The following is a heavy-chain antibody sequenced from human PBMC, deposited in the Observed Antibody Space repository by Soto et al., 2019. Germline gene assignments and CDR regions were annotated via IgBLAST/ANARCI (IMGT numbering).Heavy chain of an antibody. CDR3: ARGGVSTRTFDY. J-gene: IGHJ4*02. D-gene: IGHD3-3*01. V-gene: IGHV5-51*01. CDR1: GYNFAGYW. CDR2: IYPSDSDT. Sequence: GESLKISCKGSGYNFAGYWIAWVRQMPWKGLELMGIIYPSDSDTRYRPSFQGQVTISADKSISSAYLQWSSLRASDTAMYYCARGGVSTRTFDYWGQGTPVPVSS.